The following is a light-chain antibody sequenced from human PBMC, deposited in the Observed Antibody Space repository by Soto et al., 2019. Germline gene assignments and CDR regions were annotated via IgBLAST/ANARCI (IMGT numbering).Light chain of an antibody. CDR2: GAS. J-gene: IGKJ1*01. CDR3: QQYGSSTWT. Sequence: EIVLTQSPGTLSLSPGERATLSCRASQSVSSSYLAWYQQKPGQAPRLLIYGASSRATGIPDRFSGSGSGTDFTLTISRLAPEDFAVYYCQQYGSSTWTFGRGTKVEIK. CDR1: QSVSSSY. V-gene: IGKV3-20*01.